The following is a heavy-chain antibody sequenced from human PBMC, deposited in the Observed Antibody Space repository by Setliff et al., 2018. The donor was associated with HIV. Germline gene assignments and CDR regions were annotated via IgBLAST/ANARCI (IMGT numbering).Heavy chain of an antibody. D-gene: IGHD2-15*01. Sequence: GASVKVSCKASGDTFNSHAISWVRQAPGQGLEWMGGIIPIFGTPNYAQKFKGRLTITADESTSTVYMELSSLRSEDMAVYYCARDSRDIVVVIAPEPEPYYYYGMDVWGEGTTVTVSS. J-gene: IGHJ6*04. CDR1: GDTFNSHA. CDR2: IIPIFGTP. CDR3: ARDSRDIVVVIAPEPEPYYYYGMDV. V-gene: IGHV1-69*13.